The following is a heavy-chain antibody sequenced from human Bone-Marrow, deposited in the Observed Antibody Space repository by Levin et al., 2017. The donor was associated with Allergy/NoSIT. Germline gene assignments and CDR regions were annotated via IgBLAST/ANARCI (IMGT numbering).Heavy chain of an antibody. Sequence: PSETLSLTCSVSGGPISSTSHYWGWIRQPPGKGLEWIGTMYYTGSTYYKPSLKSRVTMSVETSKNQFSLKLTSVTAADTAVYYCARHGMVRGIIIPDGLDSWGQGTLVTVSS. CDR1: GGPISSTSHY. J-gene: IGHJ4*02. D-gene: IGHD3-10*01. CDR3: ARHGMVRGIIIPDGLDS. CDR2: MYYTGST. V-gene: IGHV4-39*01.